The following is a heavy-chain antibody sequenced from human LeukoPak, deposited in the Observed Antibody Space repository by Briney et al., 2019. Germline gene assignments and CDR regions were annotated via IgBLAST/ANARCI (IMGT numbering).Heavy chain of an antibody. J-gene: IGHJ6*03. D-gene: IGHD2-15*01. CDR3: AGKNCSGGSCYSGAFRARSGYYMDV. CDR1: GGTFSSYA. V-gene: IGHV1-69*05. Sequence: RSSVKVSCKASGGTFSSYAISWVRQAPRQGLEWMGRIIPIFGTANYAQTFQGRVTITTDESTSTAYMELSSLRSEDTAVYYCAGKNCSGGSCYSGAFRARSGYYMDVWGKGTTVTVSS. CDR2: IIPIFGTA.